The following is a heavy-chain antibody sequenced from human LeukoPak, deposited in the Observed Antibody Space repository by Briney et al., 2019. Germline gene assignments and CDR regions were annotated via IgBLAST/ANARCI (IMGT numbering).Heavy chain of an antibody. V-gene: IGHV4-59*08. D-gene: IGHD2-2*01. J-gene: IGHJ4*02. CDR3: ARQGGYDIVVVPAASPFDY. CDR1: GGSISSYY. Sequence: PSETLSLTCTVSGGSISSYYWSWIRQPPGKGLEWIGYIYYSGSTNYNPSLKSRVTISVDTSKNQFSLKLSSVTAADTAVYYCARQGGYDIVVVPAASPFDYWGQGTLVTVSS. CDR2: IYYSGST.